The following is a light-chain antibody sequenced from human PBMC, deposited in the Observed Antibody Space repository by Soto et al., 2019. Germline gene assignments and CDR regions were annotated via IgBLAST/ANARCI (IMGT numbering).Light chain of an antibody. J-gene: IGKJ2*01. CDR2: GSS. Sequence: EVVLTQSPGTLSLSPGERATLSCRASQSVTNNYLAWYQQKPGQAPRLLIFGSSDRATGIPDGFSGSGSGTDFTLPISRLEAADVAVYYCQQYGGSPPYTFGQGTKLEI. V-gene: IGKV3-20*01. CDR1: QSVTNNY. CDR3: QQYGGSPPYT.